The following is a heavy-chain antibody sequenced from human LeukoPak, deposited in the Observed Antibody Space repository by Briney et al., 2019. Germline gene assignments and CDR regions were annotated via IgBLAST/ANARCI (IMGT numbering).Heavy chain of an antibody. Sequence: GGSLRLSCAASGFTFSSYSMNWVRQAPGKGLEWVSYISSSSSTIYYADSVKGRFTISRDNAKNSLYLQMNSLRAEDTAVYYCARVDCSSTSCWEFRGYYYYYYMDVWGKGTTVTVSS. D-gene: IGHD2-2*01. CDR3: ARVDCSSTSCWEFRGYYYYYYMDV. V-gene: IGHV3-48*01. J-gene: IGHJ6*03. CDR1: GFTFSSYS. CDR2: ISSSSSTI.